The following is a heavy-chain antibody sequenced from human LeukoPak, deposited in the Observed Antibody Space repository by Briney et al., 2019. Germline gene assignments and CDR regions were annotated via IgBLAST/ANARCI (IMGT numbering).Heavy chain of an antibody. J-gene: IGHJ1*01. CDR2: ISAYNGST. Sequence: ASVKVSCKASGYTFTSYGISWVRQAPGQGLEWMGWISAYNGSTNYAQKLQGRVTMTTDTSTSTGYMELRSLRSDDTAVYYCARGSPQLVWRAEYFQHWGQGTLVTVSS. CDR3: ARGSPQLVWRAEYFQH. D-gene: IGHD6-13*01. V-gene: IGHV1-18*01. CDR1: GYTFTSYG.